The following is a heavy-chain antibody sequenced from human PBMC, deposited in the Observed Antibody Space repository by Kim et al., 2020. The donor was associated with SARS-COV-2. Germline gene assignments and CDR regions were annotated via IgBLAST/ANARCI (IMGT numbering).Heavy chain of an antibody. D-gene: IGHD3-22*01. Sequence: DSVKGRFTISRDNSKNTLYLQMNSPRAEDTAVYYCAKDRSYYYDSSGYTYWGQGTLVTVSS. J-gene: IGHJ4*02. CDR3: AKDRSYYYDSSGYTY. V-gene: IGHV3-23*01.